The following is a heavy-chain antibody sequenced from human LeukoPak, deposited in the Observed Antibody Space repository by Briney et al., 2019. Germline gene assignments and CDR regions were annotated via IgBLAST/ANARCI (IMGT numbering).Heavy chain of an antibody. CDR1: GYSFTSYC. J-gene: IGHJ4*02. V-gene: IGHV5-51*01. CDR3: ARPVGTTVTTFDY. D-gene: IGHD4-17*01. CDR2: IYPGDSDT. Sequence: PGESLKISCKGSGYSFTSYCIGWVRQMPGKGLEWMGVIYPGDSDTRYSPSFQGQVTISADKSISTAYLQWSSLKASDTAMYYCARPVGTTVTTFDYWGQGTLVTVSS.